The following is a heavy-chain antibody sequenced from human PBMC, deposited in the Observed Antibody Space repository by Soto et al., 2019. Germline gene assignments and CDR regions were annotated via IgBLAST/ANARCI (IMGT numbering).Heavy chain of an antibody. D-gene: IGHD3-9*01. Sequence: ASVKVSCKASGYMFTGYYIHWVRQAPGQGLEWMGWINPKSGGTKYAEKFQGRVTMTRNTSISTAYMELSSLRSEDTAVYYCARGNLRYFDWLYDYWGQGTLVTVSS. CDR3: ARGNLRYFDWLYDY. V-gene: IGHV1-2*02. CDR2: INPKSGGT. J-gene: IGHJ4*02. CDR1: GYMFTGYY.